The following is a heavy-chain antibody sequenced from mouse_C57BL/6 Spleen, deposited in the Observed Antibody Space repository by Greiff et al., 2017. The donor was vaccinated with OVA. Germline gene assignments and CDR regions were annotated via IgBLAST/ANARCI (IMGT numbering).Heavy chain of an antibody. J-gene: IGHJ4*01. CDR1: GFTFTDYY. Sequence: EVKLVESGGGLVQPGGSLSLSCAASGFTFTDYYMSWVRQPPGKALEWLGFIRNKANGYTTEYSASVKGRFTISRDNSQSILYLQMNALRAEDSATYYCARHLRGAMDYWGQGTSVTVSS. CDR2: IRNKANGYTT. V-gene: IGHV7-3*01. D-gene: IGHD2-12*01. CDR3: ARHLRGAMDY.